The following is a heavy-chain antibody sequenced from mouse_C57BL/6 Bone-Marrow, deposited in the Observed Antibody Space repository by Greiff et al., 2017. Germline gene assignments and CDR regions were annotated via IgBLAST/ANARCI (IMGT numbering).Heavy chain of an antibody. D-gene: IGHD1-1*01. CDR2: IDPENGDT. J-gene: IGHJ2*01. V-gene: IGHV14-4*01. CDR3: TTVVATPLSNYFDY. CDR1: GFNIKDDY. Sequence: EVQLQQSGAELVRPGASVKLSCTASGFNIKDDYMHWVKQRPEQGLEWIGWIDPENGDTEYASKFQGKAPITADTSSNTAYLQLSSLTSEDTAVYYCTTVVATPLSNYFDYWGQGTTLTVSS.